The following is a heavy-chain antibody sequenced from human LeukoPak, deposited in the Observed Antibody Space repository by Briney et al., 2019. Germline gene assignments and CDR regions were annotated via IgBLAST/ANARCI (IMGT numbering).Heavy chain of an antibody. CDR1: GGSHSSYY. D-gene: IGHD6-13*01. V-gene: IGHV4-59*08. J-gene: IGHJ6*02. Sequence: SETLSLTCAVYGGSHSSYYWSLIRQPAGKGLEWIGYIYYSGSTNYNPSLKSRVTISVDTSKNQFSLKLSSVTAADTAVYYCATFGYTYGMDVWGQGTTVTVSS. CDR2: IYYSGST. CDR3: ATFGYTYGMDV.